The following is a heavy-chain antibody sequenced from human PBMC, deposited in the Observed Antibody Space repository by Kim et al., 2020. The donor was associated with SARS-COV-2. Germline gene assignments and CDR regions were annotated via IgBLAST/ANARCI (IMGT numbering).Heavy chain of an antibody. CDR1: GFTFSSYG. Sequence: GGSLRLSRAASGFTFSSYGMHWVRQAPGKGLEWVAVISYDGSNKYYADSVKGRFTISRDNSKNTLYLQMNSLRAEDTAVYYCARDQGITMVRGREDYYYGMDVWGQGTTVTVSS. V-gene: IGHV3-33*05. J-gene: IGHJ6*02. CDR2: ISYDGSNK. CDR3: ARDQGITMVRGREDYYYGMDV. D-gene: IGHD3-10*01.